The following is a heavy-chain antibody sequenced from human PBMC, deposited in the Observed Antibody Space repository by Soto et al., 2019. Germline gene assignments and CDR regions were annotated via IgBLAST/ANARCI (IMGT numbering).Heavy chain of an antibody. Sequence: QVQLVQSGAEVKKPGASVKVSCKASGYTFTSYGISWVRQAPGQGLEWMGWISAYNGNTNYAQKLQGRVTMTTDTSTSTAYMELSSLRSDDTAVYYCARIASLDIVVVVAATPRSLDAFDIWGQGTMVTVSS. CDR2: ISAYNGNT. J-gene: IGHJ3*02. D-gene: IGHD2-15*01. V-gene: IGHV1-18*01. CDR1: GYTFTSYG. CDR3: ARIASLDIVVVVAATPRSLDAFDI.